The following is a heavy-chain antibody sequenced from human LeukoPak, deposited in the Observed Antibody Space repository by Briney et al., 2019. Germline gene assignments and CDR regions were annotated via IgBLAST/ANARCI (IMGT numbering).Heavy chain of an antibody. CDR3: ARDSRFGKLLIPYFDY. Sequence: GGSLRLSCAASGFSFSSYAMNWVRQAPGKGLEWVSYITSRSSSIYYADSVKGRFTISRDNAQNSLYLQMNSLRDEDTAVYYCARDSRFGKLLIPYFDYWGQGTLVTVSS. CDR2: ITSRSSSI. CDR1: GFSFSSYA. V-gene: IGHV3-48*02. J-gene: IGHJ4*02. D-gene: IGHD3-10*01.